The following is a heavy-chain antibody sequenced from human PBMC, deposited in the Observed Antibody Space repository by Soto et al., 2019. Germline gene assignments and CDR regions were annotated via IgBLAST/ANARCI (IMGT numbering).Heavy chain of an antibody. CDR1: GFTFSSHD. CDR2: ISSDGSNK. V-gene: IGHV3-30*18. J-gene: IGHJ6*02. CDR3: ANEGAWGGITLMDV. Sequence: QVQLVESWGGVVQPGRTLRLACAAPGFTFSSHDMHWVRQAPGKGLEWVAVISSDGSNKYYADSVKGRFTISRDDSKNTLYLQMNSLRAEDTAVYHCANEGAWGGITLMDVSGQGTTVTVSS. D-gene: IGHD1-26*01.